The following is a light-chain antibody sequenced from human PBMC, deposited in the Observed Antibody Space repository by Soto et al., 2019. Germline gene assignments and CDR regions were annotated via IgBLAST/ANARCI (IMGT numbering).Light chain of an antibody. CDR1: QSVSSY. Sequence: EIVLTQSPGTLSLSPGERATLSCGASQSVSSYLAWYQQKPGQAPRLLISDASNRATGIPDRFSGSGSGTDFTLTINSLEPEDFAVYFCHQRAGWPPTFGGGTKVDIK. CDR3: HQRAGWPPT. CDR2: DAS. V-gene: IGKV3-11*01. J-gene: IGKJ4*01.